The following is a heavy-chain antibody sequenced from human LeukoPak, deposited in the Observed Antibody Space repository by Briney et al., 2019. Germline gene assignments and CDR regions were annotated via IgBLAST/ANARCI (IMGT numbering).Heavy chain of an antibody. CDR2: INTDGSST. D-gene: IGHD6-13*01. V-gene: IGHV3-74*01. Sequence: PGRSLRLSCAASGFTFDDYAMHWVRQAPGKGLVWVSRINTDGSSTSYADSVKGRFTISRDNAKNMLYMQMNSLRAEDTAVYYCAVQRTLWQQVLDHWGQGTLVTVSS. CDR3: AVQRTLWQQVLDH. CDR1: GFTFDDYA. J-gene: IGHJ4*02.